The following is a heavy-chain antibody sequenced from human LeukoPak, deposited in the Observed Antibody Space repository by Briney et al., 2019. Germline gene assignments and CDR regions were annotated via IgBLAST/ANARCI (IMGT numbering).Heavy chain of an antibody. Sequence: GGSLRFSCAASGFTFSSYWMHWVRQTPGKGLVWLSRINSDGSSTNYADSVKGRFTISRDNANSTLFLQMTSLTADDSAVYYCARESPSCSRCFQHWGQGALVSVSS. D-gene: IGHD2-2*01. V-gene: IGHV3-74*01. CDR2: INSDGSST. J-gene: IGHJ1*01. CDR1: GFTFSSYW. CDR3: ARESPSCSRCFQH.